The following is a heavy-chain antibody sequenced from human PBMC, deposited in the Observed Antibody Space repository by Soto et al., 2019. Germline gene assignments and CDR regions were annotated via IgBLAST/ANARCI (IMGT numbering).Heavy chain of an antibody. D-gene: IGHD2-8*01. CDR3: ARGGYCTNGVCRTVYYFDY. J-gene: IGHJ4*02. V-gene: IGHV4-4*07. Sequence: SETLSLTCTVSGGSISSYYWSWIRQPAGKGLEWIGRIYTSGSTNYNPSLKSRVTMSVDTSKNQFSLKLSSVTAADTAVYYCARGGYCTNGVCRTVYYFDYWGQGTLVTVLL. CDR1: GGSISSYY. CDR2: IYTSGST.